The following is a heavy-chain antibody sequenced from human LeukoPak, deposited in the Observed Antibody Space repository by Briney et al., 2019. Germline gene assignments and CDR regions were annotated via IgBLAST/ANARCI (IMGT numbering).Heavy chain of an antibody. CDR1: GFTFSSYG. D-gene: IGHD7-27*01. CDR2: IRYDGSNK. CDR3: ARAQPGSFDAFDI. J-gene: IGHJ3*02. V-gene: IGHV3-30*02. Sequence: GGSLRLSCAASGFTFSSYGMHWVRQAPGKGLEWVAFIRYDGSNKYYADSVKGRFTISRDNSKNTLYLQMNSLRAEDTAVYYCARAQPGSFDAFDIRGQGTMVTVSS.